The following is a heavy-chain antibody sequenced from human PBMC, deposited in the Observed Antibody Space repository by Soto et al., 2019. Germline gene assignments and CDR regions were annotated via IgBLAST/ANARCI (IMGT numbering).Heavy chain of an antibody. D-gene: IGHD4-17*01. Sequence: GGSLRLSCAASGFTFSSYAMSWVRQAPGKGLEWVSAISGSGGSTCYADSVKGRFTISRDNSKNTLYLQMNSLRAEDTAVYYCAKDRDYGDYRTPFDYWGQGTLVTVSS. V-gene: IGHV3-23*01. CDR1: GFTFSSYA. CDR2: ISGSGGST. J-gene: IGHJ4*02. CDR3: AKDRDYGDYRTPFDY.